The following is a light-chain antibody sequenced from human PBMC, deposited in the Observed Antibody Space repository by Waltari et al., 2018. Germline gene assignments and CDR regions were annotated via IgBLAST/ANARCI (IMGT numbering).Light chain of an antibody. CDR1: SSNIGSNY. V-gene: IGLV1-47*01. Sequence: QSVLTQPPSASGTPGQRVTISCFGSSSNIGSNYVYWYQQLPGTAPKLLIYRSNQRPSGVPDRFSGSKSGTSASLAISGLQSEDEADYHCAAWDDSLSGVVFGGGTKLTVL. CDR2: RSN. CDR3: AAWDDSLSGVV. J-gene: IGLJ2*01.